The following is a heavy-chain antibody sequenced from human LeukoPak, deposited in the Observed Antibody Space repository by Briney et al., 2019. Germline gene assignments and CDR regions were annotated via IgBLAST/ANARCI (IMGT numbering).Heavy chain of an antibody. CDR1: GGSISSDSYY. V-gene: IGHV4-61*02. Sequence: PSETLSLTCTVSGGSISSDSYYWSWIRQPAGKGLEWIGRIYTSGSTNYNPSLKSRVTISVDTSKNQFSLKLSSVTAADTAVYYCGRDAHYFDYWGQGTLVTVSS. CDR3: GRDAHYFDY. J-gene: IGHJ4*02. CDR2: IYTSGST.